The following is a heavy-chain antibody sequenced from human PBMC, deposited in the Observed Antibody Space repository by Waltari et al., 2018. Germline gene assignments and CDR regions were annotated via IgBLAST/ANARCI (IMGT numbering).Heavy chain of an antibody. CDR2: IYYRGST. Sequence: QLQLQESGPGLVKPSETLSLTCTVSGGSISSSSYYWGWIRQPQGKGLEWIGSIYYRGSTYYNPSLKSRVTISVDTSKNQFSLKLSAVTAADTAVYYCATTKPAPERWPPHAHPFDLWGRGTLVTVSS. CDR3: ATTKPAPERWPPHAHPFDL. CDR1: GGSISSSSYY. V-gene: IGHV4-39*07. J-gene: IGHJ2*01.